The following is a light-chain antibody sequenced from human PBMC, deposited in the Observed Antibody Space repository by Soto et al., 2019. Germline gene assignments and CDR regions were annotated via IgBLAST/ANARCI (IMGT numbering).Light chain of an antibody. J-gene: IGKJ4*01. CDR1: QGIGVY. Sequence: DIQMTQSPSSLSASLGDRVTITFRASQGIGVYLAWFQQKPGQVPKLLIYAASTLQSGVPSRFSGSGSGTDFTLTITSLQPEDVATYYCQKYNSAPLTFGGGTKVEIK. CDR2: AAS. CDR3: QKYNSAPLT. V-gene: IGKV1-27*01.